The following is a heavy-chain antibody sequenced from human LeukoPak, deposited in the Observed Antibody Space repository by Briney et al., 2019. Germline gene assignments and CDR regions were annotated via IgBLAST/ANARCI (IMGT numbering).Heavy chain of an antibody. CDR3: ARDKGCSSTSSFDY. J-gene: IGHJ4*02. Sequence: SETLSLTCTVSGGSISSYYWSWIRQPPGKGLEWIGYIYYSGSTNYNPSLKSRVTISVDTSKNQFSLKLSSVTAADTAVYYCARDKGCSSTSSFDYWGQGTLVTVSS. D-gene: IGHD2-2*01. CDR2: IYYSGST. V-gene: IGHV4-59*01. CDR1: GGSISSYY.